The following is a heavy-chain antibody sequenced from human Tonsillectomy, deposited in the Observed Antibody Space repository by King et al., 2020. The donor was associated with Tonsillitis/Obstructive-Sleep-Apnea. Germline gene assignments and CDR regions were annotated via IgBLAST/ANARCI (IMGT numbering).Heavy chain of an antibody. Sequence: QLVQSGAEVKKPGASVKVSCKASGYTFTNYGISWVRQAPGQGLEWMGWISAYNGNTNYAQKLQGRVTMTTDTSTRTAYMDLRRLRSDDTAVYYCAREGWDPAPFDYWVQGTLVTVSS. J-gene: IGHJ4*02. D-gene: IGHD1-26*01. CDR2: ISAYNGNT. CDR3: AREGWDPAPFDY. CDR1: GYTFTNYG. V-gene: IGHV1-18*01.